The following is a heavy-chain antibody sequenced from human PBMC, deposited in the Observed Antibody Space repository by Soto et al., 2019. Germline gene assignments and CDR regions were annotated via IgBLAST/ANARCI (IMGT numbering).Heavy chain of an antibody. Sequence: QVQLVQSGAEVKKPGASVKVSCKVSGYTLTELSMHWVRQAPGKGLEWMGGFDPEDGETIYAQKFQGRVTMTEDTSTDXAYMXLXXLRSEDTXXYXXXXXXXXXXXXVHNWFDPWGQGTLVTVSS. CDR1: GYTLTELS. CDR3: XXXXXXXXXXVHNWFDP. CDR2: FDPEDGET. J-gene: IGHJ5*02. V-gene: IGHV1-24*01.